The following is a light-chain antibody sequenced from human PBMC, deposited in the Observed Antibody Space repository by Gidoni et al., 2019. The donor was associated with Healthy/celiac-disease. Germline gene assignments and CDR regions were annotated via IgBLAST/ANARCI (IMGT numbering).Light chain of an antibody. V-gene: IGLV2-14*01. CDR2: DVS. Sequence: QSALTQPASVSASPGQSITISCTGTSSDVGGYNYVSWYQQHPGKAPKPMIYDVSNRPSGVSNRFSGSKSGNTASLTISGLQAVDEADYYCSSYTSSSTLYVFGTGTKVTVL. CDR1: SSDVGGYNY. J-gene: IGLJ1*01. CDR3: SSYTSSSTLYV.